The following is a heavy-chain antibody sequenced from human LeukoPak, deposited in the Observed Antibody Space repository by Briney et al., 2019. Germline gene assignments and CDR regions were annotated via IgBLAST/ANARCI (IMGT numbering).Heavy chain of an antibody. Sequence: SVKVSCKASGGTFSSYAISWVRQAPGQGLEWMGRIIPIFGTANYAQKFQGRVTITTDESTSTAYMELSSLRSEDTAVYYCARDLTAGKWLLLPFDYWGQGTMVTVSS. CDR3: ARDLTAGKWLLLPFDY. CDR1: GGTFSSYA. J-gene: IGHJ4*02. D-gene: IGHD3-22*01. V-gene: IGHV1-69*05. CDR2: IIPIFGTA.